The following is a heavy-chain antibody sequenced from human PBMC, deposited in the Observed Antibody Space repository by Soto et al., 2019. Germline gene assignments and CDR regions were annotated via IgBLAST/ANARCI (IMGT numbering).Heavy chain of an antibody. V-gene: IGHV4-34*01. J-gene: IGHJ5*02. Sequence: QVQLQQWGAGLLKPSETLSLTCAVYGGSFSGYYWSWIRQPPGKGLEWIGEINHSGSTNYNPSLKSRVTISVDTSKNRFALKLSSVTAADTAVYYCARGIRGVIRNWFDPWGQGTLVTVSS. CDR2: INHSGST. CDR1: GGSFSGYY. D-gene: IGHD3-10*01. CDR3: ARGIRGVIRNWFDP.